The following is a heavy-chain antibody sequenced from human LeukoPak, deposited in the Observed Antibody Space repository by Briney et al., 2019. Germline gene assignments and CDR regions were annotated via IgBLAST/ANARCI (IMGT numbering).Heavy chain of an antibody. J-gene: IGHJ4*02. Sequence: GRSLRLSCAASGFKFSSYGMHWVRQAPGKGLESVSAINSNGGSTYYANSVKGRFTISRDNSKNTLYLQMDSLRAEDMAVYYCAREGSPTTYDYWGQGTLVTVSS. D-gene: IGHD2/OR15-2a*01. CDR3: AREGSPTTYDY. V-gene: IGHV3-64*01. CDR1: GFKFSSYG. CDR2: INSNGGST.